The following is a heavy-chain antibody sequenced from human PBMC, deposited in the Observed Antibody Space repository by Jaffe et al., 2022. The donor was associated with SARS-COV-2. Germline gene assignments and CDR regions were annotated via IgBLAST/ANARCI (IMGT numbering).Heavy chain of an antibody. J-gene: IGHJ4*02. Sequence: DVQLVESGGGLVQPGGSLRLSCAASGFTFSNYWMSWVRQAPGKGLEWVANIKPDGTQKYYVDSVKGRFTISRDDAKGSLYLQMNSLTTDDTALYFCTRDPGTIIYGSMTYYKSDHWGQGTQVTVSS. CDR2: IKPDGTQK. D-gene: IGHD3-10*01. V-gene: IGHV3-7*01. CDR1: GFTFSNYW. CDR3: TRDPGTIIYGSMTYYKSDH.